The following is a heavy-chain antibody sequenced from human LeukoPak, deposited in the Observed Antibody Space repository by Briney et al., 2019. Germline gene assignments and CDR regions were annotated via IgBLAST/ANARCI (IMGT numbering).Heavy chain of an antibody. CDR2: INTNTGNP. J-gene: IGHJ4*02. V-gene: IGHV7-4-1*02. D-gene: IGHD2-15*01. CDR1: GYTFTNYP. CDR3: ARDTYCSGGRCYSRVGY. Sequence: GESLKISCKASGYTFTNYPMNWVRQAPGQGLEWMGWINTNTGNPTYAQGFTERFVFSWDTSVNTAYLQINSLKPEDTAVYFCARDTYCSGGRCYSRVGYWGQGTVVTVSS.